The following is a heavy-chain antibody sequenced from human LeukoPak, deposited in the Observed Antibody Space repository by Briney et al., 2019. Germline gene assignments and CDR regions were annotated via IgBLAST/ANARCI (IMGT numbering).Heavy chain of an antibody. Sequence: SETLSLTCTVSGGSISGYYWIWIRQPPGTGLEWIGYIYNSGSTKYNPSLESRVSISLDTSNNQFPLRLTSVTAADTAVYYCARGTLRGNNGAYGMDVWGQGTTVTVSS. CDR2: IYNSGST. D-gene: IGHD3-16*01. CDR3: ARGTLRGNNGAYGMDV. V-gene: IGHV4-4*08. CDR1: GGSISGYY. J-gene: IGHJ6*02.